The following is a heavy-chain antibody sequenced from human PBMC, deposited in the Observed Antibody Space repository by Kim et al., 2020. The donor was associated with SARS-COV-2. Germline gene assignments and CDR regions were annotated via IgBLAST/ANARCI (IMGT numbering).Heavy chain of an antibody. CDR3: ARGVVAGTLYYYGMDV. V-gene: IGHV3-13*05. J-gene: IGHJ6*02. D-gene: IGHD6-19*01. CDR1: GFTFSIYD. CDR2: IGTAGDP. Sequence: GGSLRLSCAASGFTFSIYDMHWVRQATGKGLEWVSAIGTAGDPYYPASVKGRFTISSENAKNSLYLQMNSLRAGDTAVYYCARGVVAGTLYYYGMDVWGQGTTVTVSS.